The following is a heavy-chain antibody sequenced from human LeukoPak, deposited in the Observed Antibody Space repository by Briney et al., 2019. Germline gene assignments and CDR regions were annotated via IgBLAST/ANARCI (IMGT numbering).Heavy chain of an antibody. CDR1: GFSFSSHI. V-gene: IGHV3-23*01. J-gene: IGHJ6*02. Sequence: GGSLRLSCAASGFSFSSHIMSWARQAPGKGLEWVSSVSGGGGTTYYADSVKGRFTISRDNSKNTLYLQMNNLRGEDTAIYYCAKELWGCSGGSCYYYYYGMDVWGQGTTVTVSS. CDR3: AKELWGCSGGSCYYYYYGMDV. D-gene: IGHD2-15*01. CDR2: VSGGGGTT.